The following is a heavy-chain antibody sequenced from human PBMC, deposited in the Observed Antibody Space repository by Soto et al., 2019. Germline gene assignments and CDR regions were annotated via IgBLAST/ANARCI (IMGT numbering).Heavy chain of an antibody. CDR2: ISSSGGAI. CDR3: ARMFSRYDPLYYFDY. D-gene: IGHD1-1*01. CDR1: ALSFSDSY. J-gene: IGHJ4*02. V-gene: IGHV3-11*01. Sequence: QVQLVESGGGLVKPGGSLRLSCAASALSFSDSYMTWIRQAPGKGLEWISYISSSGGAIYYGDSVRGRFTISRDNAKNSLYLQMSSLRAEDTAVYYCARMFSRYDPLYYFDYLGQGTLVTVSS.